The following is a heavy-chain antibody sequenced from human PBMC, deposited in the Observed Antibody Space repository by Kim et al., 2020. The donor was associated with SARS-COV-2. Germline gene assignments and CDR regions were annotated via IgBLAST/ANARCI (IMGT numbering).Heavy chain of an antibody. J-gene: IGHJ3*02. CDR1: GFTFSSSA. V-gene: IGHV3-73*01. CDR3: TSAPGTTLVFCAAFD. D-gene: IGHD1-1*01. Sequence: GGSLRLSCAASGFTFSSSAMNGVRQASGKWLEWIGRTRSKANCYSTAYAASWNGSFTNSSDASKNTSHLQMNNLKTQVTSGYYCTSAPGTTLVFCAAFD. CDR2: TRSKANCYST.